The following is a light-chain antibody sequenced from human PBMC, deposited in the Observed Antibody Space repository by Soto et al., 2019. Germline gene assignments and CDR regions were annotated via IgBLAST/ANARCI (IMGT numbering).Light chain of an antibody. CDR1: SSNIGAGYD. CDR2: GNS. J-gene: IGLJ1*01. CDR3: QSYDSSLSGYV. V-gene: IGLV1-40*01. Sequence: QSVRTQPPSVSGALGQKVTISCTGSSSNIGAGYDVNWYHQLPGTAPKLLIHGNSNRPSGVPDRFSGSKSGTSASLAITGLQAEDEADYFCQSYDSSLSGYVFGAGTKVTVL.